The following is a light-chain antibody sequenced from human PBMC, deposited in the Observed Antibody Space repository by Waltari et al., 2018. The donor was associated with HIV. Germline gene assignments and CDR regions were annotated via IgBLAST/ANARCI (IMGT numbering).Light chain of an antibody. CDR2: DVT. CDR1: SSYVGHYIY. V-gene: IGLV2-23*02. CDR3: CSYAGSSTFV. J-gene: IGLJ1*01. Sequence: QSALTQPSSVSASPRQSLTIPCTGPSSYVGHYIYVFCNQQHPGKAPKRMIYDVTKRPSGISDRFSGSKSGNTASLTISGLQAEDEADYYCCSYAGSSTFVFGTGTKVTVL.